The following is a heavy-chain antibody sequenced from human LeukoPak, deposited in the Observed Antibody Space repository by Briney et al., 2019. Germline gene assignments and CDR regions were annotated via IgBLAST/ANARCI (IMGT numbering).Heavy chain of an antibody. CDR1: GFTFSNYW. CDR3: ARDKKSGESSEIDY. CDR2: INRDGSIT. Sequence: GGSLRLSCAASGFTFSNYWVHWGRQAAGKGLVWVSRINRDGSITKYADSVKGRFTVSRDNAKNTLTLQMNSLRAEATAVYYCARDKKSGESSEIDYWGQGTLVTVSS. J-gene: IGHJ4*02. D-gene: IGHD3-10*01. V-gene: IGHV3-74*03.